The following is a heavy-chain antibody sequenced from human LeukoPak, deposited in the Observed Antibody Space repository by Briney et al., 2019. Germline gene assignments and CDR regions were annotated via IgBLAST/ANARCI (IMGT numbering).Heavy chain of an antibody. J-gene: IGHJ4*02. Sequence: SETLSLTCTVSGGSISNYYWSWIRQPPGKGLEWIGYIYYSGSTYYNPSLKSRVTISVDTSKNQFSLKMSSVIAADTAMYYCXXXXXXXXXSGSYYSQGLDYWGQGTLVTVSS. V-gene: IGHV4-59*01. CDR1: GGSISNYY. D-gene: IGHD3-10*01. CDR3: XXXXXXXXXSGSYYSQGLDY. CDR2: IYYSGST.